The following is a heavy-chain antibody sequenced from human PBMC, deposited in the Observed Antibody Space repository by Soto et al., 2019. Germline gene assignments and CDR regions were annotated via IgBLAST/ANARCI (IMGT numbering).Heavy chain of an antibody. J-gene: IGHJ2*01. V-gene: IGHV1-18*04. CDR3: ARDVSGGTYPWFSDL. CDR1: GYTSSFYG. CDR2: ISGYNGNI. Sequence: QGQLVQSGAEVKKPGASVNVSCKASGYTSSFYGISWVRQAPGQGLEWMAWISGYNGNIKYAQKFQGRVTVATDTTTTGAHMELRSLRSDDTAVYYCARDVSGGTYPWFSDLWGRGTLVTVSS. D-gene: IGHD1-26*01.